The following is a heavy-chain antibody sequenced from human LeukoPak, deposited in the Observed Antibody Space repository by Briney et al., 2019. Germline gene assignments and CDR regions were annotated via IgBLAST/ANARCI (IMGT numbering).Heavy chain of an antibody. CDR1: GFTFSSYA. Sequence: PGGSLRLSCAASGFTFSSYAMSWVRQAPGKGLEWVSAISGSGGSTYYADSVKGRFTISRDNSKNTLYLQMNSLRAEDTAVYYCAKDLRSFEVPADGTNWFDPWGQGTLVTVSS. CDR2: ISGSGGST. CDR3: AKDLRSFEVPADGTNWFDP. V-gene: IGHV3-23*01. D-gene: IGHD2-2*01. J-gene: IGHJ5*02.